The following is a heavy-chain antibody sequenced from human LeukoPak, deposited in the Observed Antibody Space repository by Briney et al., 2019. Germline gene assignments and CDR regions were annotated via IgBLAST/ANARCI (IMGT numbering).Heavy chain of an antibody. CDR2: GYTSGGT. V-gene: IGHV4-4*07. Sequence: SETLSLTCTVSGGSISKCFWSWIRQPAGKGLEWIGRGYTSGGTNYNPSLKSRLTMSVDPSKNQFSLKLSSVTAADTAVYYCVRHSSNWSDAFDIWGQGTVVTVSS. J-gene: IGHJ3*02. D-gene: IGHD6-13*01. CDR1: GGSISKCF. CDR3: VRHSSNWSDAFDI.